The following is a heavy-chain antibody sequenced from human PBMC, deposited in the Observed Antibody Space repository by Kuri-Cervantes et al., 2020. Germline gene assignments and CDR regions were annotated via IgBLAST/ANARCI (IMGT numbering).Heavy chain of an antibody. J-gene: IGHJ6*03. Sequence: GESLKISCAASGFTFSYAWMSWVRQAPGKGLEWVGRIKSKTDGGTTDYAAPVKGRFTISRDDSKNTLYLRMNSLKTEDTAVYYCTTEYYDFWSGYYSYMDVWGKGTTVTVSS. CDR3: TTEYYDFWSGYYSYMDV. CDR1: GFTFSYAW. CDR2: IKSKTDGGTT. V-gene: IGHV3-15*01. D-gene: IGHD3-3*01.